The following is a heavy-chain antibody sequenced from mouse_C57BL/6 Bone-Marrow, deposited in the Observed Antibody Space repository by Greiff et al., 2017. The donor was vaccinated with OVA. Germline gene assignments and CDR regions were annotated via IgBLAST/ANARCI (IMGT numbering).Heavy chain of an antibody. D-gene: IGHD2-5*01. CDR3: ARSGSNYGGGFAMDY. J-gene: IGHJ4*01. V-gene: IGHV1-18*01. CDR2: INPNNGGT. Sequence: EVQLQQSGPELVKPGASVKIPCKASGYTFTDYNLDWVKQSHGKSLEWIGDINPNNGGTIYNQKFKGKATLTVDTSTSTAYMELRSLTSEDTAVYYCARSGSNYGGGFAMDYWGQGTSVTVSS. CDR1: GYTFTDYN.